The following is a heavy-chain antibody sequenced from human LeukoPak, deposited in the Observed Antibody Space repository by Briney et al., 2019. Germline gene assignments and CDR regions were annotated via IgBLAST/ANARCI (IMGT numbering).Heavy chain of an antibody. CDR3: AKEEGVMAIAGSSSGY. CDR1: GFTFSNYG. D-gene: IGHD2-21*01. CDR2: ISYDGTNK. V-gene: IGHV3-30*18. J-gene: IGHJ4*02. Sequence: GGSLRLSCAASGFTFSNYGIHWVRQAPGKGLEWVAIISYDGTNKYYADSVKGRFTISRDNSKNTLYLQMNSLRAEDTAMYYCAKEEGVMAIAGSSSGYWGQGTLVTVSS.